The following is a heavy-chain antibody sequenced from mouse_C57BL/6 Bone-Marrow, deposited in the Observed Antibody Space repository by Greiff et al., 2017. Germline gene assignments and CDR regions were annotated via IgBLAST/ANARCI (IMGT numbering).Heavy chain of an antibody. V-gene: IGHV14-3*01. CDR1: GFNIKNTY. D-gene: IGHD2-3*01. CDR3: ARERGYFTCPYCDY. Sequence: VQLQQSVAELVRPGASVKLSCTASGFNIKNTYMHWVKQRPEQGLEWIGRFDPANGNTKYAPKFQGKATLTADPSSNTAYLQLSSVTSEDTAIYYCARERGYFTCPYCDYWGQGTTLTVSA. J-gene: IGHJ2*01. CDR2: FDPANGNT.